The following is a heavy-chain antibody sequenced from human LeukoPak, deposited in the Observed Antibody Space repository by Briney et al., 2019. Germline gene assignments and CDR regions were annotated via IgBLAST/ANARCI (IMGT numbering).Heavy chain of an antibody. D-gene: IGHD6-6*01. CDR1: GFTFSSYG. CDR3: ARKEDSSSAIDY. CDR2: IWYDGSNK. V-gene: IGHV3-33*01. Sequence: PGGSLRLSCAASGFTFSSYGMHWVRQAPGKGLEWVAVIWYDGSNKYYADSVKGRFTISRDNSKNTLYLQMNSLRAEDTAVYYCARKEDSSSAIDYWGQGTLVTVSS. J-gene: IGHJ4*02.